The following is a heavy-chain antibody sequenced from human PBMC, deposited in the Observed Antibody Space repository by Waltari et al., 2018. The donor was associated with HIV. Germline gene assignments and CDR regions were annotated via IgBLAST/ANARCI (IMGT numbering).Heavy chain of an antibody. CDR2: IKTQADGETT. CDR3: TTWMY. Sequence: EVQLVESGGGLIKPGGSLRLPCAACGFTFSDAWMSWVRQAPGKGLEWVARIKTQADGETTDYAAPVQGRFTVSRDDARNTVYLQIDSLKTDDTAMYYCTTWMYWGPGTRVTVSS. D-gene: IGHD2-2*03. V-gene: IGHV3-15*01. CDR1: GFTFSDAW. J-gene: IGHJ4*02.